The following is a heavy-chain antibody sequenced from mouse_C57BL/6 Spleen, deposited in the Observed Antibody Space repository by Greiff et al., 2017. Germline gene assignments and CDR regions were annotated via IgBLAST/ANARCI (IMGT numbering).Heavy chain of an antibody. D-gene: IGHD2-3*01. CDR3: ALYDGYYG. V-gene: IGHV1-26*01. Sequence: EVQLQQSGPELVKPGASVKISCKASGYTFTDYYMNWVNQSHGKSLEWIGDINPNNGGTSYNQKFKGKATLTVDKSSSTAYMELRSLTSEDSAVYYCALYDGYYGWGQGTTLTVSS. J-gene: IGHJ2*01. CDR2: INPNNGGT. CDR1: GYTFTDYY.